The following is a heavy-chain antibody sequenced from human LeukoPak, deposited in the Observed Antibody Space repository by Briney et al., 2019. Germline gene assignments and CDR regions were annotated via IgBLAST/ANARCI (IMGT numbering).Heavy chain of an antibody. V-gene: IGHV3-30-3*01. D-gene: IGHD7-27*01. CDR1: GFTFSSYA. Sequence: GGSLRLSCAASGFTFSSYAMHWVRQAPGKGLEWVAVISYDGSNKYYADSVKGRFTISRDNSKNTLYLQMNSLRAEDTAVYYCARDLGGGWGRDYFDYWGQGTLVTVSS. CDR2: ISYDGSNK. CDR3: ARDLGGGWGRDYFDY. J-gene: IGHJ4*02.